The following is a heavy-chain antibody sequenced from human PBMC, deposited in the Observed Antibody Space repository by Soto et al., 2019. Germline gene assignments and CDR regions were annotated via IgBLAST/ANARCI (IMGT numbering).Heavy chain of an antibody. CDR2: ISSSSSYI. CDR3: ARDSNDYGGPSFDY. J-gene: IGHJ4*02. D-gene: IGHD4-17*01. Sequence: EVQLVESGGGLVKPGGSLRLSCAASGFTFSSYSMNWVRQAPGKGLEWVSSISSSSSYIYYADSVKGRFTISRDNAKNSRYLQMNSLRAEDTAVYYCARDSNDYGGPSFDYWGQGTLVTVSS. V-gene: IGHV3-21*01. CDR1: GFTFSSYS.